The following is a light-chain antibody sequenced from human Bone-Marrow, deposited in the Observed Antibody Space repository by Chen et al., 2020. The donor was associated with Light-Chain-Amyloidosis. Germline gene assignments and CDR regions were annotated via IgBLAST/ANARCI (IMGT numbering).Light chain of an antibody. CDR1: DSNIGAGYD. V-gene: IGLV1-40*01. J-gene: IGLJ1*01. CDR3: QSYDSSLSGSV. Sequence: QSVLTQPPSVSGAPGQRVSISCTGTDSNIGAGYDVHWYQQLPGRAPNLLMQGNNKRPSGVPDRFSASKSGTSASLAITGLQSDDEADDYCQSYDSSLSGSVFGTGTKVTVL. CDR2: GNN.